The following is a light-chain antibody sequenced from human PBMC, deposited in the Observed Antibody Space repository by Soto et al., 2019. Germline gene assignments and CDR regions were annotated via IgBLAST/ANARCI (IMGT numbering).Light chain of an antibody. CDR1: SSDVGANNY. Sequence: QSALTQPASVSGSPGQSITISCTGTSSDVGANNYVSWYQQHPGKAPELVIYDVRNRPSGVSDRFSGSKSGNTASLIISGLQAEDEADFYCSSWRNISTQVFGTGTKVTVL. J-gene: IGLJ1*01. CDR3: SSWRNISTQV. CDR2: DVR. V-gene: IGLV2-14*03.